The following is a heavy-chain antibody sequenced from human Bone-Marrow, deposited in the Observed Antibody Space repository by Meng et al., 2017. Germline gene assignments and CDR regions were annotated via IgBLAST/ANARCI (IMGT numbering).Heavy chain of an antibody. D-gene: IGHD1-1*01. V-gene: IGHV4-39*07. CDR2: IYYSGST. Sequence: LQLQESGPGLVKPSETLSLTCTVSGGSISSSSYYWGWIRQPPGKGLEWIGSIYYSGSTYYNPSLKSRVTISVDTSKNQFSLKLSSVTAADTAVYYCARGTRPLLFQHWGQGTLVTVSS. CDR1: GGSISSSSYY. CDR3: ARGTRPLLFQH. J-gene: IGHJ1*01.